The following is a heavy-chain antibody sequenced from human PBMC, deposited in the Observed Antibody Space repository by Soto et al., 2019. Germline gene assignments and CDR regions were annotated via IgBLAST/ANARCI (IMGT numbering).Heavy chain of an antibody. Sequence: PGGSLRLSCAASGFSFSSYAMSWVRQAPGKGLEWVSGINTSGGSTYYADSVKGRFITSRDNSRNTLYLQMNSLRAEDTAVYYCAKDWVPMDVWGQGTTVTVSS. V-gene: IGHV3-23*01. CDR1: GFSFSSYA. CDR2: INTSGGST. CDR3: AKDWVPMDV. D-gene: IGHD3-10*01. J-gene: IGHJ6*02.